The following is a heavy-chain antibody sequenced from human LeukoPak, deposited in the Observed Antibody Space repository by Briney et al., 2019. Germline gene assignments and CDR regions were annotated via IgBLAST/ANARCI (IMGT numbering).Heavy chain of an antibody. J-gene: IGHJ4*02. D-gene: IGHD1-26*01. CDR2: ISSSSTYI. CDR3: ATKKVGATHFNY. CDR1: GFTFSTYG. Sequence: PGGSLRLSCAASGFTFSTYGMNWVRHAPGKGLEWVSSISSSSTYIYYADSVKGRFTISRDNAKNSLYLQMNSLRAEDTAVYYCATKKVGATHFNYWGQGTLVTVSS. V-gene: IGHV3-21*01.